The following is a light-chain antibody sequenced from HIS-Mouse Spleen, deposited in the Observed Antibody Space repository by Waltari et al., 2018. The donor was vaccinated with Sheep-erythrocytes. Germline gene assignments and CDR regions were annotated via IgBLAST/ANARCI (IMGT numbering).Light chain of an antibody. CDR1: SSNIGSNP. Sequence: QSVLTQPPSASGTPGQRVTISCSGSSSNIGSNPVNWYQQLPGTAPKLLIYSNNQRTSGVPDRFSGSKSGTSASLAISGLQSEDEADYYCAAWDDSLNGPVFGGGTNLTVL. J-gene: IGLJ3*02. CDR3: AAWDDSLNGPV. V-gene: IGLV1-44*01. CDR2: SNN.